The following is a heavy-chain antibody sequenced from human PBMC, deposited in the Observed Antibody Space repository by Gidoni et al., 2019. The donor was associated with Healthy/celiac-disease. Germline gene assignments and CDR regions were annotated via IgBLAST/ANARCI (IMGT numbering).Heavy chain of an antibody. D-gene: IGHD2-15*01. Sequence: QVQLQQWGAGLLKPSETLSLTCAVYGGSFSGYYWSWIRQPPGKGLEWIGEINHSGSTNYNPSLKSRVTISVDTSKNQFSLKLSSVTAADTAVYYCARSCSGGSCPSRWGQGTLVTVSS. CDR3: ARSCSGGSCPSR. J-gene: IGHJ4*02. CDR1: GGSFSGYY. V-gene: IGHV4-34*01. CDR2: INHSGST.